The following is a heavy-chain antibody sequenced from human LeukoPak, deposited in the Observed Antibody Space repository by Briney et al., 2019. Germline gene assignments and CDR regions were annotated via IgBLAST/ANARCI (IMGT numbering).Heavy chain of an antibody. J-gene: IGHJ4*02. V-gene: IGHV4-30-4*01. CDR3: ARKEMATTAFDY. CDR2: IYYSGST. CDR1: GGSISIGDYY. D-gene: IGHD5-24*01. Sequence: PSETLSLTCTVSGGSISIGDYYWSWIRQPPGKGLEWIGYIYYSGSTYYNPSLKSRVTISVDTSKNQFSLKLSSVTAADTAVYYCARKEMATTAFDYWGQGTLVTVSS.